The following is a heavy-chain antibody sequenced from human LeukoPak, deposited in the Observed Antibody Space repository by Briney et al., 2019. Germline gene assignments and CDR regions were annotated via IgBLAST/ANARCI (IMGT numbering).Heavy chain of an antibody. CDR3: ARSGSYQYYFDY. V-gene: IGHV5-51*01. CDR2: IYPGDSDI. Sequence: GESLKISCKGSGHSFTSYWIGWVRQMPGKGLEWMALIYPGDSDIRYSPSFQGQVTISADKSTSTAYLQWSSLKASDTAMYYCARSGSYQYYFDYWGQGTLVTVSS. J-gene: IGHJ4*02. D-gene: IGHD1-26*01. CDR1: GHSFTSYW.